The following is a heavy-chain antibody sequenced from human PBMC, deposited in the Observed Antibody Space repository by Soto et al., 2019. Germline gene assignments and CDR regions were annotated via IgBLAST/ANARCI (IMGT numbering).Heavy chain of an antibody. D-gene: IGHD3-22*01. V-gene: IGHV3-30-3*01. Sequence: GGSLRLSCAASGFTFSSYAMHWVRQAPGKGLEWVAVISYDGSSKYYADSVKGRFTISRDNSKNTLYLQMNSLRAEDTAVYYCARGRYDSSGFDAFDIWGQGTMVTVSS. J-gene: IGHJ3*02. CDR1: GFTFSSYA. CDR2: ISYDGSSK. CDR3: ARGRYDSSGFDAFDI.